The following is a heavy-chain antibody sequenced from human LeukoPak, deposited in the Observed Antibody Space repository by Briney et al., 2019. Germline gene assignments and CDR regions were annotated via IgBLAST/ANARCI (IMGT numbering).Heavy chain of an antibody. CDR2: IKQDGSEK. D-gene: IGHD6-6*01. V-gene: IGHV3-7*01. CDR3: ARDRVAARQWGYYYYMDV. Sequence: GGSLRLSCAASGFTFSSYWMSWVRQAPGKELEWVANIKQDGSEKYYVDSVKGRFTISRDNAKNSLYLQMNSLRAEDTAVYYCARDRVAARQWGYYYYMDVWGKGTTVTVSS. CDR1: GFTFSSYW. J-gene: IGHJ6*03.